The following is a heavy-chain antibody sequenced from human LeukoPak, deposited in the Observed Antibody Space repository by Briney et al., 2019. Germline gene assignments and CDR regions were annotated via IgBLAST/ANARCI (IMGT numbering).Heavy chain of an antibody. CDR2: INPNSGGT. Sequence: GASVKVSCKASGYTFTGYYIHWVRQAPGQGLEWMGWINPNSGGTNYAQKFQGRVTMTRDTSISTAYMELSRLRSDDTAVYYCARNHGSSWYGPPDYWGQGTLVTVSS. CDR1: GYTFTGYY. J-gene: IGHJ4*02. D-gene: IGHD6-13*01. CDR3: ARNHGSSWYGPPDY. V-gene: IGHV1-2*02.